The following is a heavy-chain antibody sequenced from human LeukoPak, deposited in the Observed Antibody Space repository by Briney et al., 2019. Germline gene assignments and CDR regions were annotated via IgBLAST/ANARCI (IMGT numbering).Heavy chain of an antibody. CDR3: ARDAPYSYYFDY. V-gene: IGHV3-21*01. Sequence: GGSLRLSCAASGFTFSSYSMNWVRQAPGKGLEWDSSISSSSSYIYYADSVKGRFTISRDNAKNSLYLQMNSLRAEDTAVYYCARDAPYSYYFDYWGQGTLVTVSS. CDR1: GFTFSSYS. J-gene: IGHJ4*02. D-gene: IGHD2-15*01. CDR2: ISSSSSYI.